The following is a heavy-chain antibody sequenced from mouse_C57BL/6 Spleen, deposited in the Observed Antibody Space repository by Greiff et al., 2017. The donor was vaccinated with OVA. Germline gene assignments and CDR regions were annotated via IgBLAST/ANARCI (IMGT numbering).Heavy chain of an antibody. CDR2: IYPRDGST. CDR3: ASGFAY. CDR1: GYTFTSYD. V-gene: IGHV1-85*01. Sequence: QVTLKESGPELVKPGASVKLSCKASGYTFTSYDINWVKQRPGQGLEWIGWIYPRDGSTKYNEKFKGKATLTVDTSSSTAYMELHSLTSEDSAVYFCASGFAYWGQGTLVTVSA. J-gene: IGHJ3*01.